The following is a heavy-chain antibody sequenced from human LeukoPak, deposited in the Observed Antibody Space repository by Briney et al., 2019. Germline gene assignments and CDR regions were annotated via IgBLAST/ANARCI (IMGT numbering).Heavy chain of an antibody. CDR1: GGSISSYY. J-gene: IGHJ6*03. V-gene: IGHV4-4*09. CDR3: ARLHRQQLVRRYYYYMDV. D-gene: IGHD6-13*01. CDR2: IYTSGST. Sequence: KASETLSLTCTVSGGSISSYYWSWIRQPPGKGLEWIGYIYTSGSTNYNPSLKSRVTISVDTSKNQFSLKLSSVTAADTAVYYCARLHRQQLVRRYYYYMDVWGKGTTVTVSS.